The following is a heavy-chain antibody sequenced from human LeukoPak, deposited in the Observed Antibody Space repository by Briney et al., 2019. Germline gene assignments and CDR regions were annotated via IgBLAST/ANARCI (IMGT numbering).Heavy chain of an antibody. CDR3: ARHGFHYCSSTSCYQPT. J-gene: IGHJ5*02. V-gene: IGHV4-4*02. CDR2: IYHSGST. D-gene: IGHD2-2*01. Sequence: PSGTLSLTCAVSGGSISSSNWWSWVRQPPGKGLEWIGEIYHSGSTNYNPSLKSRVTISVDTSKNQFSLKLSSVTAADTAVYYCARHGFHYCSSTSCYQPTWGQGTLVTVSS. CDR1: GGSISSSNW.